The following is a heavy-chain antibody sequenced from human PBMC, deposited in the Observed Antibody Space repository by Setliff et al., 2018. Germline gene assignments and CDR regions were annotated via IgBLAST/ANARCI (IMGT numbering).Heavy chain of an antibody. J-gene: IGHJ4*02. D-gene: IGHD3-3*02. Sequence: PSETLSLTCIVSGGSISSSSNFYWGWIRQPPGKGLEWLGSFFHTGSTYYKSSLESRVTMSVDTSNNQFYLKLNSVTAADTAVYYCVRHLWGRWMAASSDYFDYWGQGSLVTVSS. CDR1: GGSISSSSNFY. V-gene: IGHV4-39*07. CDR2: FFHTGST. CDR3: VRHLWGRWMAASSDYFDY.